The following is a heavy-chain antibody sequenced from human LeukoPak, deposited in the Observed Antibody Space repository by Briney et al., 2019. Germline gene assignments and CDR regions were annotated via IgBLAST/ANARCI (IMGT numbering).Heavy chain of an antibody. CDR1: GYTFTSYD. CDR2: MNPNSGNT. J-gene: IGHJ4*02. Sequence: ASVKVSCKASGYTFTSYDINWVRQATGQGLEWMGWMNPNSGNTGYAQKFQGRVTMTRNTSISTAYMELSSLRSEDAAVYYCARVSTRYYDSSGYYYSDYWGQGTLVTVSS. CDR3: ARVSTRYYDSSGYYYSDY. D-gene: IGHD3-22*01. V-gene: IGHV1-8*01.